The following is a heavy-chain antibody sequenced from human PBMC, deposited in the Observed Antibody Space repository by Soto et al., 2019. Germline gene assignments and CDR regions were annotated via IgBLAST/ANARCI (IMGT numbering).Heavy chain of an antibody. Sequence: ESGGGVVQPGRSLRLSCAGSGFTFSNYGLHWVRQAPGKGLEGVAVISYDGSHKYYADSVKGRFTISRDNSNNMLYLQMDSLRAEDTAVYYCAKDGAPRYCSRSSCHPAGAYWGQGTLVTVSS. D-gene: IGHD2-15*01. J-gene: IGHJ4*02. V-gene: IGHV3-30*18. CDR1: GFTFSNYG. CDR3: AKDGAPRYCSRSSCHPAGAY. CDR2: ISYDGSHK.